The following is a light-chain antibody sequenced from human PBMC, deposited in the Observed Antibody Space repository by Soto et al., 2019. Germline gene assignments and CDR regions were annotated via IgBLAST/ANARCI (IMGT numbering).Light chain of an antibody. CDR2: DTS. Sequence: EIVLTQSPATLSLSPGERATLSCRASQRVSSYLAWYQQKPGQAPRLLIYDTSNRATGIPARFSGSGSGTDFTLTISSLEPEDFAVDYCQQRSNWPPEGTFGQGTKLEIK. CDR1: QRVSSY. J-gene: IGKJ2*01. CDR3: QQRSNWPPEGT. V-gene: IGKV3-11*01.